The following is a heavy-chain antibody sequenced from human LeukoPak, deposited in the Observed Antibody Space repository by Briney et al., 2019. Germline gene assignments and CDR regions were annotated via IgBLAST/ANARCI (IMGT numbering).Heavy chain of an antibody. V-gene: IGHV3-30-3*01. CDR2: ISYDGNNK. CDR3: ARGPNYCTNGVCQYYFDY. Sequence: GRSLRLSCAASGFTFSSYAMHWVRQAPGKGLEWVAIISYDGNNKYYADSVMGRFTFSRDNSRNTLYLQMNSLRTEDTAVYYCARGPNYCTNGVCQYYFDYWGQGTPVTVSS. J-gene: IGHJ4*02. CDR1: GFTFSSYA. D-gene: IGHD2-8*01.